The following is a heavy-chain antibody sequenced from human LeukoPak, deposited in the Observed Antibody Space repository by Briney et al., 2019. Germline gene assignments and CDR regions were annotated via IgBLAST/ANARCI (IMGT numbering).Heavy chain of an antibody. D-gene: IGHD4-17*01. V-gene: IGHV3-48*03. Sequence: GGSLRLSCAASGFTFSSYEMNWVRQAPGKGLEWVSYISSSGSTIYYADSVKGRFTISRDNAKKSLYLQMNSLRAEDTAVYYCERVDGDYDYYYYMDVWGKGTTVTVSS. CDR1: GFTFSSYE. CDR3: ERVDGDYDYYYYMDV. J-gene: IGHJ6*03. CDR2: ISSSGSTI.